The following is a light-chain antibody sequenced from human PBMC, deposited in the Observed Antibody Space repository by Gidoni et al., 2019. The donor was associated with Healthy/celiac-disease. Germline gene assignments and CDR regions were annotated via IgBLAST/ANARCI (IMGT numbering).Light chain of an antibody. Sequence: EIVLTQSPATPSLSAGERATLSCRASQSVSSYLDRYQPKPGPAPRLLIYDASNSATGIPARFSGSGSGTDFTLTIISLDPEDFAFYYCQQRSNWPLTFGGGTKVEIK. CDR1: QSVSSY. CDR3: QQRSNWPLT. V-gene: IGKV3-11*01. CDR2: DAS. J-gene: IGKJ4*01.